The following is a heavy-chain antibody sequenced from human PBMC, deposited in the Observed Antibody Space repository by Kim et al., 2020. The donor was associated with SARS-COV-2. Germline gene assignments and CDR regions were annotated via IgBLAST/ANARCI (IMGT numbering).Heavy chain of an antibody. Sequence: GGSLRLSCAASGFIFSSYSMDWVRQAPGKGLQWVSYISSSSRTIYYADSVKGRFTISRDNAENSLYLQMNSLRDEDTAVYYCVRVGRSSYSMDVWGQGTTVTVSS. CDR3: VRVGRSSYSMDV. CDR2: ISSSSRTI. V-gene: IGHV3-48*02. J-gene: IGHJ6*02. CDR1: GFIFSSYS. D-gene: IGHD2-15*01.